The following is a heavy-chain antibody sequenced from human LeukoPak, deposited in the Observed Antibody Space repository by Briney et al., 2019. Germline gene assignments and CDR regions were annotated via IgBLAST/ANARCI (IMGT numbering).Heavy chain of an antibody. CDR3: AKFARPGKSSRGFDC. CDR2: IYPGDSDT. Sequence: GESLKISCKGSGYSFTSYWIGWVRQMPRKGLEWMGIIYPGDSDTRYSPSFQGQVTISVDKSLSTAYLQWSSLEASDTAIYYCAKFARPGKSSRGFDCWGQGTLVTVSS. CDR1: GYSFTSYW. V-gene: IGHV5-51*01. J-gene: IGHJ4*02. D-gene: IGHD6-6*01.